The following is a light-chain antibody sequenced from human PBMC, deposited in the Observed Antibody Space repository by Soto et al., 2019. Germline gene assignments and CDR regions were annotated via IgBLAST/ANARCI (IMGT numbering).Light chain of an antibody. V-gene: IGKV2-28*01. Sequence: DIVMTQSPLSLPVTPGEPASISCRSSQSLLHSNGYNYLDWYLQKPGQSPQLLIYLGSNRASGVPDGFSGSGSGTDFTLKISRVEAEDVGVYYCMQALQTPNTFGQGTKVEIK. CDR2: LGS. CDR3: MQALQTPNT. J-gene: IGKJ1*01. CDR1: QSLLHSNGYNY.